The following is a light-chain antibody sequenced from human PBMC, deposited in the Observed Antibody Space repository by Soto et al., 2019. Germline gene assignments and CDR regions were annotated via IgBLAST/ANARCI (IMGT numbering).Light chain of an antibody. V-gene: IGLV1-47*01. Sequence: QLVLTQPPSASGTPGQRVTISCSGTSSNIGNNYVCWYQQLPGTAPKLLIYRNNQRPSGVPDRFSGSKSGTSASLAISGLRSDDEAYYYCAAWDDSLSGVVFGGGTKLTVL. CDR1: SSNIGNNY. J-gene: IGLJ2*01. CDR2: RNN. CDR3: AAWDDSLSGVV.